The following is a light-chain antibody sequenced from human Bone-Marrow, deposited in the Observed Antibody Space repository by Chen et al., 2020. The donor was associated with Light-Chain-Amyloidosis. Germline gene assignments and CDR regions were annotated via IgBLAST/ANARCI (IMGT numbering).Light chain of an antibody. V-gene: IGLV2-14*01. Sequence: QSALTQPASMSGSPGQSITSSCTGTSSDVGCYNYVYWYQQHPGKAPKLMIYEVSNRPSGVSNRVSGSKSGNTASLTISGLQAEDEADYYCSSYTSSSTVVFGGGTKLTVL. CDR2: EVS. J-gene: IGLJ2*01. CDR1: SSDVGCYNY. CDR3: SSYTSSSTVV.